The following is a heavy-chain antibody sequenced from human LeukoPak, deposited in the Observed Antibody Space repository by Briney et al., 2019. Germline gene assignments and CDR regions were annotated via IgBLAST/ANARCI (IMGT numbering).Heavy chain of an antibody. CDR3: ARVTDYYYYYGMDV. D-gene: IGHD1-20*01. V-gene: IGHV1-2*06. J-gene: IGHJ6*02. CDR1: GYTFTGYY. Sequence: ASVKVSCKASGYTFTGYYMHWVRQAPGQGLEWMGRINPNSGGTNYAQKFQGRVTMTRDTFISTAYMELSRLRSDDTAVYYCARVTDYYYYYGMDVWGQGTTVTVSS. CDR2: INPNSGGT.